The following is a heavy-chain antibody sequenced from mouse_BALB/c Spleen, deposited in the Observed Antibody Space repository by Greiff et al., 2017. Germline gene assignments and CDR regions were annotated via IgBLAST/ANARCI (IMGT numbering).Heavy chain of an antibody. CDR1: GFSLTSYG. J-gene: IGHJ1*01. V-gene: IGHV2-9*02. D-gene: IGHD1-1*01. Sequence: VKLMESGPGLVAPSQSLSITCAVSGFSLTSYGVHWVRQPPGKGLEWLGVIWAGGSTNYNSALMSRLSISKDNSKSQVFLKMNSLQTDDTAMYYCARVHYYGSSYWYFDVWGAGTTVTVSS. CDR3: ARVHYYGSSYWYFDV. CDR2: IWAGGST.